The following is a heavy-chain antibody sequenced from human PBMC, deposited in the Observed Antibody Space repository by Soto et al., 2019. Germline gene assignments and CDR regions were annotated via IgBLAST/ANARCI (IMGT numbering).Heavy chain of an antibody. J-gene: IGHJ4*02. D-gene: IGHD3-16*01. CDR3: AHSPWGAAPDY. Sequence: QITLKESGPTLVKPTQTLTLTCTVSGFSVSARGVGVGWIRQPPGKALEWLGIIYWNDDKRYSPSLKSRLTITNDTSKNQVVLTMTNMDPVDTATYYCAHSPWGAAPDYWGQGTLVTVSS. CDR1: GFSVSARGVG. CDR2: IYWNDDK. V-gene: IGHV2-5*01.